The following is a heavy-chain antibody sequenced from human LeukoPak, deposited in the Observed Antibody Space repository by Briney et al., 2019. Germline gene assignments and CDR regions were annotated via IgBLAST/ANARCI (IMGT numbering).Heavy chain of an antibody. J-gene: IGHJ5*02. D-gene: IGHD2-2*01. CDR2: IIPIFGTA. Sequence: SVKVSCKASGGTFSSYAISWVRQAPGQGLEWMGGIIPIFGTANYAQKFQGRVTITADKSTSTAYMELGSLRSEDTAVYYCARDVCSSTSCWFDPWGQGTLVTVSS. CDR3: ARDVCSSTSCWFDP. CDR1: GGTFSSYA. V-gene: IGHV1-69*06.